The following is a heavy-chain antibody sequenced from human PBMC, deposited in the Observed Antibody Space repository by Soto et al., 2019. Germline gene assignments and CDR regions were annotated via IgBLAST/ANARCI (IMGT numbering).Heavy chain of an antibody. CDR1: GVTISSYA. Sequence: EVHLLESGGGLVQPGGSLRHSCAASGVTISSYAMSWVRQAPGKGLEWVSAISDSGDTTHYADSVKGRFTISRDTSKNTLYLQMNTLRAEDTAVYFCAKDKPGTTSFDYWGRGTLVTVSS. V-gene: IGHV3-23*01. CDR2: ISDSGDTT. CDR3: AKDKPGTTSFDY. D-gene: IGHD1-1*01. J-gene: IGHJ4*02.